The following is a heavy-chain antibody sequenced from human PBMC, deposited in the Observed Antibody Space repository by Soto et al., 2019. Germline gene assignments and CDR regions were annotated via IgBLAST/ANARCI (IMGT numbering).Heavy chain of an antibody. CDR3: ARWDIVVVPAAILAEYYFDY. CDR1: GYTFTSYY. V-gene: IGHV1-46*01. CDR2: ISPSGGST. Sequence: RASVKVSCKASGYTFTSYYMHWVRQAPGQGLEWMGIISPSGGSTSYAQKFQGRVTMTRDTSTSTVYMELSSLRSEDTAVYYCARWDIVVVPAAILAEYYFDYWGQGTLVTVSS. D-gene: IGHD2-2*02. J-gene: IGHJ4*02.